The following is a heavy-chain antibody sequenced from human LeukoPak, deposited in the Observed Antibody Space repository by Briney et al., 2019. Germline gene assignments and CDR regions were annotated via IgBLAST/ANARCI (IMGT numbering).Heavy chain of an antibody. Sequence: ASVKVSCKASGGTFSSYAISRVRQAPGQGLEWMGGIIPIFGTANYAQKFQGRVTITADESTSTAYMELRSLRSEDTAVYYCARGDYYENFQHWGQGTLVTVSS. CDR2: IIPIFGTA. CDR1: GGTFSSYA. CDR3: ARGDYYENFQH. D-gene: IGHD3-10*01. V-gene: IGHV1-69*13. J-gene: IGHJ1*01.